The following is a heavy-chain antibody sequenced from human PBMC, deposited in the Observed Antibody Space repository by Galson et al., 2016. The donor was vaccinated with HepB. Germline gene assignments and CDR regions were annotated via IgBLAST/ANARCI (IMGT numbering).Heavy chain of an antibody. Sequence: SLRHSCAASGITFSTDNMNWVRQAPGNGLEWVAYISASSTRIYFADSVKGRFTISRDNAKNSMYLQMDNLRDEDTAVYYCVRAYGAYTYGYYYWGQGTLVTVSS. D-gene: IGHD5-18*01. CDR2: ISASSTRI. CDR3: VRAYGAYTYGYYY. V-gene: IGHV3-48*02. CDR1: GITFSTDN. J-gene: IGHJ4*02.